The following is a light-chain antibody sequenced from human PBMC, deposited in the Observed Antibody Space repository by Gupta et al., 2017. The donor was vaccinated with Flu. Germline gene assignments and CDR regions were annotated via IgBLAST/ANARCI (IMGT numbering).Light chain of an antibody. V-gene: IGKV3-15*01. CDR1: QDFFGN. CDR2: RAF. CDR3: QQESIWPLT. J-gene: IGKJ4*01. Sequence: GERARLSCRASQDFFGNLAWYQQKPGQPPRLVIYRAFTRATGVPARFSGSGSGTDFTLTINSLQSEDVGVYYCQQESIWPLTFGGGTKVEIK.